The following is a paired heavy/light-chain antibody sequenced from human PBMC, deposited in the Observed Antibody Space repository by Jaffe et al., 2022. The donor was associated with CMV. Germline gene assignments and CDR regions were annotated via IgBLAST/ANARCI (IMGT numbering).Light chain of an antibody. CDR3: LLFYSGAWV. Sequence: QTVVTQEPSLTVSPGGTVTLTCASSTGAVTSAYYPNWFQQKPGQPPRALIYSTSDKHSWTPARFSGSLLGGKAALTLSGVQPEDEADYYCLLFYSGAWVFGGGTKLTV. CDR1: TGAVTSAYY. V-gene: IGLV7-43*01. J-gene: IGLJ3*02. CDR2: STS.
Heavy chain of an antibody. V-gene: IGHV3-11*01. CDR2: ISSTGSII. CDR3: ARESRWSHDY. CDR1: RFTFSDYY. J-gene: IGHJ4*02. D-gene: IGHD2-15*01. Sequence: QVQLVESGGGLVRPGGSLRISCAASRFTFSDYYMSWIRQAPGKGLEWVSLISSTGSIIQYADSVKGRFTISRDNTKNSLYLQMNSLRAEDTAVYYCARESRWSHDYWGQGTLVAV.